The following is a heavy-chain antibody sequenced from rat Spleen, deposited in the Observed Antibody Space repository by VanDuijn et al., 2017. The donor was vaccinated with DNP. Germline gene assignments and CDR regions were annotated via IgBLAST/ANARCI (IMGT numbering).Heavy chain of an antibody. CDR2: ISTGGGNT. D-gene: IGHD4-3*01. CDR3: ARTYNSGYGGFAY. CDR1: GFTFSDYA. V-gene: IGHV5S23*01. J-gene: IGHJ3*01. Sequence: EVRLVESGGDLVQPGRSLKLSCAASGFTFSDYAMAWVRQSPKKGLEWVAAISTGGGNTYYRDSVKGRFTISRDNAKSTLYLQMNSLRSEDMATYYCARTYNSGYGGFAYWGQGTLVTVSS.